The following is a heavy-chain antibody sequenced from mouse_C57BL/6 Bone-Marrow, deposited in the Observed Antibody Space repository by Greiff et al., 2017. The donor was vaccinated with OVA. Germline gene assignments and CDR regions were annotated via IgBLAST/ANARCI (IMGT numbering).Heavy chain of an antibody. Sequence: QVQLQQPGAELVKPGASVTLSCKASGYTFTSYWMHWVKQRPGQGLEWIGMIHPNSGSTNYNEKFKSKATLTVDKSSSTAYMQLSSLTSEDSAVYYCAMNWDVYWYFDVWGTGTTVTVSS. CDR2: IHPNSGST. J-gene: IGHJ1*03. CDR1: GYTFTSYW. CDR3: AMNWDVYWYFDV. D-gene: IGHD4-1*01. V-gene: IGHV1-64*01.